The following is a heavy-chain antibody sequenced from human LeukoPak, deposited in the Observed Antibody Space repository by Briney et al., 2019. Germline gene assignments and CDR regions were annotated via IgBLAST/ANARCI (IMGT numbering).Heavy chain of an antibody. Sequence: QTGGSLRLSCAASGFTFSSYAMHWVRQAPGKGLEWVAVISYDGSNKYYADSVKGRFTISRDNSKSTLYLQMNSLRAEDTAVYYCARYCSGGSCYHPGAFDIWGQGTMVTVSS. D-gene: IGHD2-15*01. V-gene: IGHV3-30-3*01. J-gene: IGHJ3*02. CDR3: ARYCSGGSCYHPGAFDI. CDR2: ISYDGSNK. CDR1: GFTFSSYA.